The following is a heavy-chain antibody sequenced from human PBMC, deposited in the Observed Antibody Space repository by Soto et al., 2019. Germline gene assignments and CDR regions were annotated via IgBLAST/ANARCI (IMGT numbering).Heavy chain of an antibody. J-gene: IGHJ5*02. D-gene: IGHD2-2*01. CDR2: IYYSGST. V-gene: IGHV4-31*03. CDR1: GGSISSGGYY. CDR3: ARVVSVVVPAAQIGYWFDP. Sequence: SETLSLTCTVSGGSISSGGYYWSWIRQHPGKGLEWIGYIYYSGSTYYNPSLKSRVTISVDTSKNQFSLKLSSVTAADTAVYYCARVVSVVVPAAQIGYWFDPWGQGTLVTVSS.